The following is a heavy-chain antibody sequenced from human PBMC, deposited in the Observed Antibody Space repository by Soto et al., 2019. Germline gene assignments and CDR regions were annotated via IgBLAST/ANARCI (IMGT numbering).Heavy chain of an antibody. D-gene: IGHD1-7*01. V-gene: IGHV5-51*01. J-gene: IGHJ6*02. CDR3: ARHQLELPGDYYYYYGMDV. CDR2: IYPGDSDT. Sequence: HGESLKISCKGSGYSFTSYWIGWVRQMPGKGLEWMGIIYPGDSDTRYSPSFQGQVTISADESISTAYLQWSSLKASDTAMYYCARHQLELPGDYYYYYGMDVWGQGTTVTVSS. CDR1: GYSFTSYW.